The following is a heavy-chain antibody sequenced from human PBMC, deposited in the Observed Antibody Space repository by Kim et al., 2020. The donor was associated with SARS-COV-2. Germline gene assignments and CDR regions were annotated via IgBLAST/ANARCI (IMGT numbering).Heavy chain of an antibody. V-gene: IGHV3-21*01. D-gene: IGHD6-19*01. CDR3: ARDALYSSGWYEGFDP. Sequence: SRRGRFTIARDNAKNSLYLQMNSLWAERTAVYYCARDALYSSGWYEGFDPWGQGTLVTVSS. J-gene: IGHJ5*02.